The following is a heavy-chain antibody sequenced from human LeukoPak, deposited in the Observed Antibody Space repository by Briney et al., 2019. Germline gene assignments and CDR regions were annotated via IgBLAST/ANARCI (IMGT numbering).Heavy chain of an antibody. Sequence: GGSLRLSCAASGFTVSSNYMSWVRQAPGKGLEWVSVIYSGGSTYYADSVKGRFTISRDNSKNTLYLQMNSLRAEDTAVYYCVSLYYYGSGRGIDYWGQGTLVTVSS. J-gene: IGHJ4*02. CDR1: GFTVSSNY. CDR2: IYSGGST. D-gene: IGHD3-10*01. CDR3: VSLYYYGSGRGIDY. V-gene: IGHV3-66*01.